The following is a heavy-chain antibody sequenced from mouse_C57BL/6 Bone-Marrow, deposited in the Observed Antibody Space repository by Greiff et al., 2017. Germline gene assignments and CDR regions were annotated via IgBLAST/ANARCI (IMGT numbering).Heavy chain of an antibody. D-gene: IGHD2-1*01. V-gene: IGHV14-4*01. CDR3: TTDGNQYYVDY. J-gene: IGHJ2*01. Sequence: EVKLVESGAELVRPGASVKLSCTASGFNIKDDYMHWVKQRPEQGLEWIGWIDPENGDTEYASKFQGKATITADTSSNTAYLQLSSLTSEDTAVYYCTTDGNQYYVDYWGQGTTLTVSS. CDR1: GFNIKDDY. CDR2: IDPENGDT.